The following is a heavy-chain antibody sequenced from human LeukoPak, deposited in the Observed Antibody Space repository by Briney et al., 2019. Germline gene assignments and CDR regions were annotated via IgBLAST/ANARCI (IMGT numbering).Heavy chain of an antibody. CDR2: ISGSSGST. Sequence: PGGSLRLSCAASGFTFSNYAITWVRQAPGKGLEWISGISGSSGSTYYADSVKGRFTISRDNSKNTLYLQMNSLRTEDTAVYYCAKDRAYYASGSIIDYWGQGTLVTVSS. D-gene: IGHD3-10*01. CDR3: AKDRAYYASGSIIDY. CDR1: GFTFSNYA. J-gene: IGHJ4*02. V-gene: IGHV3-23*01.